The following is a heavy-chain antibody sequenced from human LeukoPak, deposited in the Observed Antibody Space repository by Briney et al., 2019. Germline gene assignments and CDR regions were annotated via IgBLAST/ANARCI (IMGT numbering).Heavy chain of an antibody. Sequence: GGSLRLSCAASGFAFSGYAMSWVRQAPGKGLEWVSAITDSGDSTYHADSVKGRFTISRDNSKNTLYLQMNSLRVEDTAEYYCKKGSRSSRPYYFDYWGQGTLVTVSS. CDR1: GFAFSGYA. D-gene: IGHD3-10*01. CDR3: KKGSRSSRPYYFDY. CDR2: ITDSGDST. J-gene: IGHJ4*02. V-gene: IGHV3-23*01.